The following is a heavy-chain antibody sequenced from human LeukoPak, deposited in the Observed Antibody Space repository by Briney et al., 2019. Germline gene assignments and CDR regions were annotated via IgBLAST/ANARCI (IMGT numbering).Heavy chain of an antibody. CDR1: GGSISSYY. D-gene: IGHD6-13*01. CDR2: IYYSGST. Sequence: SETLSLTWTVSGGSISSYYWSWIRQPPGKGLEWIGYIYYSGSTNYNPSLKSRVTISVDTSKNQFSLKLSSVTAADTAVYYCARDRRQQLGFDYWGQGTLVTVSS. V-gene: IGHV4-59*01. CDR3: ARDRRQQLGFDY. J-gene: IGHJ4*02.